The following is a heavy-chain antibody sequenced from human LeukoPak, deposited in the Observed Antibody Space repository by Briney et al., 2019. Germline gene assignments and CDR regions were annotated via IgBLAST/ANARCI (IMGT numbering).Heavy chain of an antibody. CDR2: IRYDGSNK. D-gene: IGHD3-10*01. CDR1: GFTFSSYG. CDR3: AKDRYYYGSGKTYFDY. V-gene: IGHV3-30*02. J-gene: IGHJ4*02. Sequence: GGSLRLSCAASGFTFSSYGMHWVRQAPGKGLEWVAFIRYDGSNKYYADSVKGRFTISRDNSKNTLYLQMNSLRAEDTAVYYCAKDRYYYGSGKTYFDYWGQGTLVTVSS.